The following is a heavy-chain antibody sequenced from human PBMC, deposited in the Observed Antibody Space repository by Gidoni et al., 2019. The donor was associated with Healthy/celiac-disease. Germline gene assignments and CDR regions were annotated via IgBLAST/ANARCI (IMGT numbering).Heavy chain of an antibody. D-gene: IGHD3-22*01. CDR3: ARSTYYYDSSGPHPLCY. J-gene: IGHJ4*02. CDR2: INHSGST. Sequence: QVQLQQWGAGLLKPSETLSLTCAAYGGSFSGYYWSWIRQPPGKGLEWIGEINHSGSTNYNPSLKSRVTISVDTSKNQFSLKLSSVTAADTAVYYCARSTYYYDSSGPHPLCYWGQGALVTVSS. V-gene: IGHV4-34*01. CDR1: GGSFSGYY.